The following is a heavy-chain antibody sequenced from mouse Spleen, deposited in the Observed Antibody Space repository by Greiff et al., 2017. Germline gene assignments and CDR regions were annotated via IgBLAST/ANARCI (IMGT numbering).Heavy chain of an antibody. J-gene: IGHJ3*01. CDR1: GYAFSNYW. Sequence: QVQLQQSGAELVKPGASVKISCKASGYAFSNYWMNWVKQRPGKGLEWIGQIYPGNGDTNYNGKFKGKATLTADKSSSTAYMELRSLTSEDSAVYYCTRDGYDGAYWGQGTLVTVSA. CDR2: IYPGNGDT. D-gene: IGHD2-2*01. V-gene: IGHV1-80*01. CDR3: TRDGYDGAY.